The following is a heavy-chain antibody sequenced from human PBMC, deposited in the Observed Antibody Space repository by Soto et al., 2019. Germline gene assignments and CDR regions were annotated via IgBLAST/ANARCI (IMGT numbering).Heavy chain of an antibody. J-gene: IGHJ4*02. D-gene: IGHD3-3*01. CDR2: MNPNSGNT. V-gene: IGHV1-8*01. Sequence: ASVKVSCKASGYTFTSYDINWVRQATGQGLEWMGWMNPNSGNTGYAQKFQGRVTMTRNTSISTGYMELSSLRSEDTAVYYCARAQGTIFGVVIIISSYYFDYWGQGTLVTVSS. CDR1: GYTFTSYD. CDR3: ARAQGTIFGVVIIISSYYFDY.